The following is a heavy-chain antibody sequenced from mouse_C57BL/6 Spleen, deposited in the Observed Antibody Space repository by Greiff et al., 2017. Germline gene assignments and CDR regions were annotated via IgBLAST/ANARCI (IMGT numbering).Heavy chain of an antibody. D-gene: IGHD2-4*01. CDR2: IDPNSGGT. CDR3: AKSIGIYYDYDGDFDY. J-gene: IGHJ2*02. Sequence: VQLQQPGAELVKPGASVKLSCKASGYTFTSYWMHWVKQRPGRGLEWIGRIDPNSGGTKYNEKFKSKATLTVDKTSSTAYMQLSSLPSEDSAVYYCAKSIGIYYDYDGDFDYWGQGTSLTVSS. CDR1: GYTFTSYW. V-gene: IGHV1-72*01.